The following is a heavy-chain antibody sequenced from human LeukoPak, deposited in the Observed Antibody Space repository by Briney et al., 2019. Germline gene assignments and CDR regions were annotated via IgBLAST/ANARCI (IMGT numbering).Heavy chain of an antibody. J-gene: IGHJ5*02. CDR1: GYSFTAFY. D-gene: IGHD3-10*01. CDR3: ARDGDYGTGSYYRGCIDA. V-gene: IGHV1-2*02. Sequence: VASLKLSCKTSGYSFTAFYIHWVRQAPGQGLEWMGWIHPRRGDTNYAQKFQGRVTMTRDTSISTAYLDLSSLRSDDTAVYYCARDGDYGTGSYYRGCIDAWGQGTPVSVSP. CDR2: IHPRRGDT.